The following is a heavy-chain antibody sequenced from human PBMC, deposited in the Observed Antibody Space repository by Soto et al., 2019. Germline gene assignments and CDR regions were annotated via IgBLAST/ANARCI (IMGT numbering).Heavy chain of an antibody. CDR2: INSDGSST. D-gene: IGHD2-2*01. Sequence: EVQIVESGGGLVQPGGSLRLSCATSGFTFTSYWMHWVLQVPGKGLVWVSRINSDGSSTTYADSVKGRFTISRDNAKNTLYQQMISLRAEDTAVYFCAGGKGSNTPFDYWGQGTLVTVSS. J-gene: IGHJ4*02. CDR3: AGGKGSNTPFDY. V-gene: IGHV3-74*01. CDR1: GFTFTSYW.